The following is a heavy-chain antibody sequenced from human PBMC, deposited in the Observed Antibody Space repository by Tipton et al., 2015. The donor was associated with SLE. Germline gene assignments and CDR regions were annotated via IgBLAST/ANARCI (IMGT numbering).Heavy chain of an antibody. D-gene: IGHD3-22*01. Sequence: SLRLSCAASGFTFSSYGMHXXRQAPGKGLEWVASIWYDESRKYFADSVKGRFTISRDNSKNTLYLQMNSLRAEDTAVYYCAKDVDSSGYEYCDFWGQXTLVTVSS. V-gene: IGHV3-33*06. J-gene: IGHJ4*02. CDR1: GFTFSSYG. CDR2: IWYDESRK. CDR3: AKDVDSSGYEYCDF.